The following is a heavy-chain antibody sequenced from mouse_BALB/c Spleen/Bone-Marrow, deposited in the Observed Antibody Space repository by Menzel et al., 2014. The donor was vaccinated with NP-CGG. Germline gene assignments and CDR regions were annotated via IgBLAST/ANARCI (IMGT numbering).Heavy chain of an antibody. V-gene: IGHV5-6-3*01. CDR3: ARGNDYSSWFAY. CDR2: VNVNGDRT. Sequence: EVKLEESGGGLVQPGGSLKLSCAASGFTFSNYGMSWVRQTPDKRLEMIATVNVNGDRTYHPDSVKGRFTISRDNAKNTLSLQMSSLKSEDTAMYYCARGNDYSSWFAYWGQGTLVTVSA. J-gene: IGHJ3*01. D-gene: IGHD2-4*01. CDR1: GFTFSNYG.